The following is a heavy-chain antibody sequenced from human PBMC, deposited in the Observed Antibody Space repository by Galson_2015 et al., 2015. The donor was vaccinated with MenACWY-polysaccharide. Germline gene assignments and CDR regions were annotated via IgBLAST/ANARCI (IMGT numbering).Heavy chain of an antibody. J-gene: IGHJ6*02. Sequence: SLRLSCAASGFTFSSYSMNWVRRAPGKGLEWVSSISSSSSYIYYADSVKGRFTISRDNAKNSLYLQMNSLRAEDTAVYYCARDAYYYGSGTNYGMDVWGQGTTVTVSS. V-gene: IGHV3-21*01. CDR3: ARDAYYYGSGTNYGMDV. CDR1: GFTFSSYS. CDR2: ISSSSSYI. D-gene: IGHD3-10*01.